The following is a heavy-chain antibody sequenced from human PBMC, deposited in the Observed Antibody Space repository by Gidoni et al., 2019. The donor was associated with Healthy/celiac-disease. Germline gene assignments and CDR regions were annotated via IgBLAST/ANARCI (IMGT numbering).Heavy chain of an antibody. V-gene: IGHV1-69*08. J-gene: IGHJ6*02. CDR1: GCTFRSYT. CDR3: AREIAAAGSYGMDV. CDR2: IIPSLGIA. D-gene: IGHD6-13*01. Sequence: QVQLVQSGAEVKKPGSSVKVSCKASGCTFRSYTISWVRQAPGQGLEWMGRIIPSLGIANYAQKFQGRVTITADKSTSTAYMELSSLRSEDTAVYYCAREIAAAGSYGMDVWGQGTTVTVSS.